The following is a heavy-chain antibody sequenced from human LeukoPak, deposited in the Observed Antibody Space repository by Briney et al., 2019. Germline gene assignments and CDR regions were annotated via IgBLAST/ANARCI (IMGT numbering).Heavy chain of an antibody. CDR2: INHSGST. D-gene: IGHD2-15*01. J-gene: IGHJ4*02. CDR3: ARLDCSGGSCYMDY. V-gene: IGHV4-34*01. Sequence: PSETLSLTCAVYGGSFSGYYWSWLRQPPGKGLEWIGEINHSGSTNYNPSLKSRVTMSVDTSKNQFSLKLSSVTAADTAVYYCARLDCSGGSCYMDYWGQGTLVTVSS. CDR1: GGSFSGYY.